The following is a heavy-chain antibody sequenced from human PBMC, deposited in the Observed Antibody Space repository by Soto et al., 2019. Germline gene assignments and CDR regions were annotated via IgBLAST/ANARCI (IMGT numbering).Heavy chain of an antibody. D-gene: IGHD3-22*01. CDR2: INPKSGGT. CDR1: GGTLSSYS. V-gene: IGHV1-2*02. Sequence: VTCKESGGTLSSYSICWVRQATGQGLEWMGWINPKSGGTLYAQKFQGRVTMTRDTSISTAYMELSRLRSDDTAVYYCARGGTFAYDTSGYSVYWGQGTLVTVSS. CDR3: ARGGTFAYDTSGYSVY. J-gene: IGHJ4*02.